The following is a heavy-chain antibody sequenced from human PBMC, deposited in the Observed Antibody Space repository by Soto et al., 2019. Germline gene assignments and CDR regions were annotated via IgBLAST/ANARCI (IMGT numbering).Heavy chain of an antibody. CDR1: GGSVSSSGHY. V-gene: IGHV4-31*03. CDR3: AREEGGTRGYYYIDV. J-gene: IGHJ6*03. Sequence: QVQLQESGPGLVRPSQTLSLTCSVSGGSVSSSGHYWSWIRQHPGKGLEWIGYIYYSGSTYYNPSLESRLTLSPDTSKNEFSLKLSCVTAADTAVYYCAREEGGTRGYYYIDVWGKGTTVTVSS. CDR2: IYYSGST. D-gene: IGHD1-1*01.